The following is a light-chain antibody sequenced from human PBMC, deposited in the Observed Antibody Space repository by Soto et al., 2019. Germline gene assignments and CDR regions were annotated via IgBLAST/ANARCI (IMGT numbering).Light chain of an antibody. CDR1: QSISSY. J-gene: IGKJ2*02. CDR2: AAS. Sequence: DIQMTQSPSSLSASVGDRVTITCRAGQSISSYLNWYQQKPGKAPKLLIYAASSLQSGVPSRFTGSGSGTDFTLTISSLQPEDFATYYCQQSYNLPSTFGQATKVDIK. V-gene: IGKV1-39*01. CDR3: QQSYNLPST.